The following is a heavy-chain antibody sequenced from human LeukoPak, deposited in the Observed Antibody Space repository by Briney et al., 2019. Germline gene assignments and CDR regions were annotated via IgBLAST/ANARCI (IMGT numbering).Heavy chain of an antibody. D-gene: IGHD6-19*01. CDR2: IYYSGST. CDR1: GGSISNYY. CDR3: ARDRSVAGYYYYGMDV. Sequence: SETLSLTCTVSGGSISNYYWSWIRQPPGKGLEWIGYIYYSGSTNYNPSLKSRVTISVDTSKNQFSLKLSSVTAADTAVYYCARDRSVAGYYYYGMDVWGQGTTVTVSS. J-gene: IGHJ6*02. V-gene: IGHV4-59*01.